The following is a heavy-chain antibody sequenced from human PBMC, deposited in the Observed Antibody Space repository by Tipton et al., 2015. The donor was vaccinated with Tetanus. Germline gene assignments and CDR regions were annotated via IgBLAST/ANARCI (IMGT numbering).Heavy chain of an antibody. V-gene: IGHV4-39*01. D-gene: IGHD1-26*01. CDR3: ARRGTRPSAPSRYFDY. Sequence: TLSLTCTVSGGSISSSSYYWGWIRQPPGKGLEWIGNIFYIGSAYYNPSLRSRVTISVDTSKNQFSLKLSSVTAADTALYYCARRGTRPSAPSRYFDYWGQGTLVTVSS. CDR1: GGSISSSSYY. J-gene: IGHJ4*02. CDR2: IFYIGSA.